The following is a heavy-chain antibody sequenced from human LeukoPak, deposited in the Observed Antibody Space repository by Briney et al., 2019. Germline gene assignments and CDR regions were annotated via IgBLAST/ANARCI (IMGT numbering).Heavy chain of an antibody. D-gene: IGHD3-3*01. Sequence: PAETLSLTCAVSGYYISSGSFWGWIRQPPGKGLEWIGSIDHSGRTYYNPSLKSRVTISVDTSKNQFSQKLSSVTAADTAVYYCASVRRAGYAFLDYWGQGTLVTVSS. J-gene: IGHJ4*02. V-gene: IGHV4-38-2*01. CDR3: ASVRRAGYAFLDY. CDR1: GYYISSGSF. CDR2: IDHSGRT.